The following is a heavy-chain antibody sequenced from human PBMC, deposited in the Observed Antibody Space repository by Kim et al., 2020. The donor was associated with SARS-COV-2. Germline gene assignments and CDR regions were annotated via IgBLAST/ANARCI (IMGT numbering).Heavy chain of an antibody. J-gene: IGHJ5*02. CDR2: IYYSGST. CDR3: ARHPKAPIYRGWFDP. V-gene: IGHV4-39*01. Sequence: SETLSLTCTVSGGSISSSSYYWGWIRQPPGKGLEWIGSIYYSGSTYYNPSLKSRVTISVDTSKNQFSLKLSSVTAADTAVYYCARHPKAPIYRGWFDPWGQGTLVTVSS. D-gene: IGHD1-26*01. CDR1: GGSISSSSYY.